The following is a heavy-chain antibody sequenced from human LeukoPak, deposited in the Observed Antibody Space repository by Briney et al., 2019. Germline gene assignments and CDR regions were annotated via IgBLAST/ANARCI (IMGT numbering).Heavy chain of an antibody. J-gene: IGHJ3*02. D-gene: IGHD4-17*01. Sequence: GASVKVSCKASGYTFTGYYMHSVRQAPGKGLEWMGWINPNSGGTNYAQKFQGWVTMTRDTSISTAYMELSRLRSDDTAVYYCAREIDYGAFDIWGQGTMVTVSS. CDR3: AREIDYGAFDI. CDR2: INPNSGGT. CDR1: GYTFTGYY. V-gene: IGHV1-2*04.